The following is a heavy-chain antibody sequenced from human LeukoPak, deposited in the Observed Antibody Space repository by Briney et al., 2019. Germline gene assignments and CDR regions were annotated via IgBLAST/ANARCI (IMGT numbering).Heavy chain of an antibody. CDR3: ARGSRIAAADY. CDR2: IYPGDSDT. CDR1: GYTFTNYW. Sequence: GESLKISCKGSGYTFTNYWIGWVRQMPGKGLEWMGTIYPGDSDTRYSPSFQGQVTISADKSISTAYLQWSSLKASDTAMYYCARGSRIAAADYWGQGTLVTVSS. J-gene: IGHJ4*02. D-gene: IGHD6-13*01. V-gene: IGHV5-51*01.